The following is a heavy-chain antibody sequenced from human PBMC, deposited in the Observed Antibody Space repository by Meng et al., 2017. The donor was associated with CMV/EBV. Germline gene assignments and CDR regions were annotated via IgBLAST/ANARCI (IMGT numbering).Heavy chain of an antibody. CDR2: IYTSGST. D-gene: IGHD4-17*01. Sequence: QVKGQGCGQGLGKPSETLSLTWPVSGGSISSYYWSWIRQPAWKGLEWIGRIYTSGSTNYNPSLKSRVTMSVDTSKNQFSLKLSSVTAADTAVYYCARGPEVDYGDYVGLDYWGQGTLVTVSS. V-gene: IGHV4-4*07. CDR1: GGSISSYY. CDR3: ARGPEVDYGDYVGLDY. J-gene: IGHJ4*02.